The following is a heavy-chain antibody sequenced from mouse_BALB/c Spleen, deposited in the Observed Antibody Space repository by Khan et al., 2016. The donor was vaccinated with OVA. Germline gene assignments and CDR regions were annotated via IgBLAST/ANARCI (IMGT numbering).Heavy chain of an antibody. D-gene: IGHD1-1*01. J-gene: IGHJ2*01. CDR3: ARIKKIVATYFDY. CDR1: GYTFTSYW. Sequence: QVQLQQPGAELVKAGPSVKMSCKASGYTFTSYWMHWVKQRLGQGLEWFAETNPTNGRTYYNEKFKSKATLTVDKSSSTAYMLLSGPTFEDSAVYYCARIKKIVATYFDYWGQGTTLTVSS. CDR2: TNPTNGRT. V-gene: IGHV1S81*02.